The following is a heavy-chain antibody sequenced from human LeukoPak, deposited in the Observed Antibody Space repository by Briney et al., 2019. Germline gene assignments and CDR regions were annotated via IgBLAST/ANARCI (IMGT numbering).Heavy chain of an antibody. V-gene: IGHV3-74*03. J-gene: IGHJ4*02. Sequence: GGSLRLSCAASGFTFSDYWMHWVRQVPGKGLVWVSRINTSGSSTTYADYVKGRFTISRDNAKNTLYLQMDSLRAEDTGVYYCARSNYADDFWGQGTLVTVSS. CDR2: INTSGSST. CDR1: GFTFSDYW. CDR3: ARSNYADDF. D-gene: IGHD1-26*01.